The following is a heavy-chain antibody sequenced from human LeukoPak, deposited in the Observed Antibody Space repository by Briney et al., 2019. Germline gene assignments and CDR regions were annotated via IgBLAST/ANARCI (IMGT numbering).Heavy chain of an antibody. J-gene: IGHJ6*03. Sequence: GSLGLSCAASGFPFMSYSMNWVRQAPGKGLEGVSYIISSSSTIYYADSVKGRFTISRDNAKNSLYLQMNSLRAEDTALYYCARAAAAGHYYYYYMDVWGKGTTVTVSS. CDR3: ARAAAAGHYYYYYMDV. CDR1: GFPFMSYS. D-gene: IGHD6-13*01. CDR2: IISSSSTI. V-gene: IGHV3-48*04.